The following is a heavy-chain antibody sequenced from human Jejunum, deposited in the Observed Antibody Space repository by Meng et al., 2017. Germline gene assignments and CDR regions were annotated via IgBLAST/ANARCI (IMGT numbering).Heavy chain of an antibody. CDR3: AGSITVAGNIGGFDI. D-gene: IGHD6-19*01. J-gene: IGHJ3*02. CDR2: IYPAESDT. Sequence: KVSCKGSGYSFSSYWIGWVRQRPGKGLEWMGIIYPAESDTRYSPSFQGQVTISADKSISTAYLQWNSLKAPDTAMYYCAGSITVAGNIGGFDIWGQGTMVTVSS. V-gene: IGHV5-51*01. CDR1: GYSFSSYW.